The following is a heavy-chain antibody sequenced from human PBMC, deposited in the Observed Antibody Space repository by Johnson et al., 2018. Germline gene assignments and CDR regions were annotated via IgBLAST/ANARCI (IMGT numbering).Heavy chain of an antibody. V-gene: IGHV4-34*01. CDR2: INHSGST. Sequence: QVQLQQWGAGLLKPSETLSLTCAVYGGSFSGYYWSWIRQPPGKGLEWIGEINHSGSTTYNPSLKSRVTISVDTSKNQFSLKLSSVTAADTAVYYRARESSEVVAATRDAFDIWGQGTMVTVSS. CDR1: GGSFSGYY. CDR3: ARESSEVVAATRDAFDI. J-gene: IGHJ3*02. D-gene: IGHD2-15*01.